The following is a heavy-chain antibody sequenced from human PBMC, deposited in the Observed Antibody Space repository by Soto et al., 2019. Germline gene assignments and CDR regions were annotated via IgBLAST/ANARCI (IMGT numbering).Heavy chain of an antibody. CDR2: IYPGDSDT. D-gene: IGHD3-10*01. J-gene: IGHJ6*02. V-gene: IGHV5-51*01. Sequence: GESLKISCKGSGYSFTSYWIGWVRQMPGKGLEWMGIIYPGDSDTRYSPSFQGQVTISADKSISTAYLQWSSLKASDTAMYYCARHYYYGSGSSYGMHVWGQGTTVTVSS. CDR3: ARHYYYGSGSSYGMHV. CDR1: GYSFTSYW.